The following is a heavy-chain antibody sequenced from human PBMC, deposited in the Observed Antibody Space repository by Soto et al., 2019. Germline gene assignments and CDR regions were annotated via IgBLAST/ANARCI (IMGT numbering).Heavy chain of an antibody. J-gene: IGHJ4*02. D-gene: IGHD6-13*01. CDR1: GFTFDDYA. V-gene: IGHV3-9*01. CDR2: ISWNSGSI. Sequence: GGSLRLSCAASGFTFDDYAMHWVRQAPGKGLEWVSGISWNSGSIGYADSVKGRVTISRDNAKNSLYLQMNSLRAEDTALYYCAKDRSSRSFLRFDYWGQGTLVTVSS. CDR3: AKDRSSRSFLRFDY.